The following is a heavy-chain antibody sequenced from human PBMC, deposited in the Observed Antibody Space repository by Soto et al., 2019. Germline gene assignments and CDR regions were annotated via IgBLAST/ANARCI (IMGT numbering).Heavy chain of an antibody. Sequence: SETLSLTCFVSGYSITAGGYYWSWIRHHPGKGLEWIGSFYSSGSIIYNPSLRSRVSISGDTSSNQFSMSLTSVTAAETARYYCARMYSSGSGWFHPWGQGTMVTVYS. CDR2: FYSSGSI. V-gene: IGHV4-31*03. CDR3: ARMYSSGSGWFHP. CDR1: GYSITAGGYY. J-gene: IGHJ5*02. D-gene: IGHD6-19*01.